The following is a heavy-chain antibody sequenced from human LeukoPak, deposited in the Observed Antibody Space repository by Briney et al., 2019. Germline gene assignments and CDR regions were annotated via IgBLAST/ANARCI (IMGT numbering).Heavy chain of an antibody. J-gene: IGHJ4*02. V-gene: IGHV4-4*07. CDR2: IYTSGST. Sequence: SETLSLTCTVSGDSISSYYWNWIRQPAGKGLEWIGRIYTSGSTNYNPSLKSRVTMSVDMSKNQFSLKLSSVTAADTAMYYCARDPSYSSGYFDYWGQGTLVTVSS. CDR3: ARDPSYSSGYFDY. CDR1: GDSISSYY. D-gene: IGHD5-18*01.